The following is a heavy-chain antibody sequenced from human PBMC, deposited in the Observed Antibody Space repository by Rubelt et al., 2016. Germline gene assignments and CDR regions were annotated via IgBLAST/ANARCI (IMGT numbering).Heavy chain of an antibody. V-gene: IGHV4-34*01. J-gene: IGHJ4*02. CDR2: VNYGGDG. D-gene: IGHD2-8*01. CDR3: ARVGGLYAIPDYPIEY. Sequence: QVQLQQWGAGLLKPSETLSLTCAVYGGSVSGYFWTWIRQAPGKGLEWIGEVNYGGDGKYNPSLKSRLTMSVDTPKNRFSLKLNSVTAADTAVYHGARVGGLYAIPDYPIEYWGQGTLVTVSS. CDR1: GGSVSGYF.